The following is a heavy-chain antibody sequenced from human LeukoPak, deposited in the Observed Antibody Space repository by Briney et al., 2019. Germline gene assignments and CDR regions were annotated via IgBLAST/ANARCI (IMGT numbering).Heavy chain of an antibody. J-gene: IGHJ4*02. CDR1: GYTFTGYY. CDR2: INPNSGGT. D-gene: IGHD4/OR15-4a*01. CDR3: ARDPKTMGTDY. Sequence: ASVKVSCKASGYTFTGYYMHWVRQAPGQGLEWMGRINPNSGGTNYAQEFQGRVTMTRDTSISTAYMELSRLRSDDTAVYYCARDPKTMGTDYWGQGALVTVSS. V-gene: IGHV1-2*06.